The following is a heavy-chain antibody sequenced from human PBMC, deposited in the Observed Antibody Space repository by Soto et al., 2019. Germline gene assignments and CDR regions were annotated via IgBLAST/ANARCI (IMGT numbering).Heavy chain of an antibody. Sequence: SETLSLTCFVSGGSATSHHWSWIRQCPGQGLEWSAYTSYTGNTNYNPSLHSRVSISLDTSKNQLSLEFTSMTAAAPALYYCARGMPAGFTQYSDPCGQGTLVTVPS. V-gene: IGHV4-59*02. CDR1: GGSATSHH. D-gene: IGHD6-19*01. J-gene: IGHJ5*02. CDR2: TSYTGNT. CDR3: ARGMPAGFTQYSDP.